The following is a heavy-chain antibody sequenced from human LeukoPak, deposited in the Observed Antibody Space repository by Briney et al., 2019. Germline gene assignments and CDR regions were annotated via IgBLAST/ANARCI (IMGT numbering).Heavy chain of an antibody. CDR1: GYTFTDSY. Sequence: ASVKVSFKTSGYTFTDSYIHWVRQAPGQGREWMGWINPNSGGTNYSQKFQGRVTMTRDTSISTAYMELSRLRYDDTAVYYCTSLVGATSSPWGQGTLVTVSS. D-gene: IGHD1-26*01. CDR3: TSLVGATSSP. V-gene: IGHV1-2*02. J-gene: IGHJ5*02. CDR2: INPNSGGT.